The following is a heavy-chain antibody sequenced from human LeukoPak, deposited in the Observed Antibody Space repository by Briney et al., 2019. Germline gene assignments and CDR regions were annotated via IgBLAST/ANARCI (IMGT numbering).Heavy chain of an antibody. CDR2: ISSSSSYI. CDR1: GFTFNSYS. CDR3: ARGRAARVVAGTGYDAFDI. Sequence: GGSLTLSCAASGFTFNSYSMNWVGQAPGKEMQWVSSISSSSSYIYYSDSVNGRFTISRLNAKNSQYLHMISLRAEAPAADYWARGRAARVVAGTGYDAFDIWGQGTMVTVSS. J-gene: IGHJ3*02. D-gene: IGHD6-19*01. V-gene: IGHV3-21*01.